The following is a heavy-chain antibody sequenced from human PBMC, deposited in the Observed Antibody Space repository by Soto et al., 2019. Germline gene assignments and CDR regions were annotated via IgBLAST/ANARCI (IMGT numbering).Heavy chain of an antibody. CDR1: GYTFSRSG. V-gene: IGHV1-18*01. CDR2: ISTYNGDA. CDR3: ARSGGAAYYYYGLDV. D-gene: IGHD1-26*01. Sequence: QVQLVQSGAEVRKPGASVKVSCKTSGYTFSRSGISWVRQAPGQGLEWMGWISTYNGDANYAQKLQGRVTMTTDTTTSTAVMELGSLTSDDTAVYYCARSGGAAYYYYGLDVWGQGTTVTVSS. J-gene: IGHJ6*02.